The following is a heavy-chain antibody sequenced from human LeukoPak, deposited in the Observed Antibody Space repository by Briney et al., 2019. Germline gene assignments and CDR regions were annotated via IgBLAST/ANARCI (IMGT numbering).Heavy chain of an antibody. V-gene: IGHV3-9*01. CDR2: ISWNSGSV. D-gene: IGHD2-2*01. Sequence: GGSLRLSCAASGFTFDDYAMHWVRQAPGKGLEWVSGISWNSGSVGYADSVKGRFTISRDNAKNSLYLQMNSLRAEDTAVYYCARGSKQYCSSTSCSPYWGQGTLVTVSS. J-gene: IGHJ4*02. CDR3: ARGSKQYCSSTSCSPY. CDR1: GFTFDDYA.